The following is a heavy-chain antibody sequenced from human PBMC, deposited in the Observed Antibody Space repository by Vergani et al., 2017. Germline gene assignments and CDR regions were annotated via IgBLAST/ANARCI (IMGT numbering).Heavy chain of an antibody. Sequence: QVQLVQSGAEVKKPGSSVKVSCKASGGTFSSYTISWVRQAPGQGLEWMGRIIPILGIANYAQKFQGRVTITADKSTSTAYMELCSLRSEDTAVYYCAREDYYDSSGYYPSFAYWGQGTLVTVSS. V-gene: IGHV1-69*08. CDR2: IIPILGIA. CDR1: GGTFSSYT. D-gene: IGHD3-22*01. CDR3: AREDYYDSSGYYPSFAY. J-gene: IGHJ4*02.